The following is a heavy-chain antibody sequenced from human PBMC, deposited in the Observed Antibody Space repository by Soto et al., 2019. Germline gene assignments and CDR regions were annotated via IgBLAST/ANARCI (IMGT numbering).Heavy chain of an antibody. CDR2: ISSSGSTI. CDR3: ARDKALQFGELYYYGMDV. CDR1: GFTFSDYY. J-gene: IGHJ6*02. Sequence: GGSLRLSCAASGFTFSDYYMSWIRQAPGKGLEWVSYISSSGSTIYYADSVKGRFTISRDNAKNSLYLQMNSLRAEDTAVYYCARDKALQFGELYYYGMDVWGQGTTVTVSS. D-gene: IGHD3-10*01. V-gene: IGHV3-11*01.